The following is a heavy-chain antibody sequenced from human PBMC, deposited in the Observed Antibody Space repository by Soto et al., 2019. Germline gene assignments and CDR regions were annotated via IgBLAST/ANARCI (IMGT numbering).Heavy chain of an antibody. V-gene: IGHV1-2*04. CDR3: ARGSVDCSGGSCYALDAFDI. D-gene: IGHD2-15*01. CDR2: INPNSGGT. J-gene: IGHJ3*02. Sequence: ASVKVSCKASGYTFTGYDMHWVRQAPGQGLEWMGWINPNSGGTNYAQKFQGWVTMTRDTSISTAYMELSRLRSDDTAVYYCARGSVDCSGGSCYALDAFDIWGQGTMVTVSS. CDR1: GYTFTGYD.